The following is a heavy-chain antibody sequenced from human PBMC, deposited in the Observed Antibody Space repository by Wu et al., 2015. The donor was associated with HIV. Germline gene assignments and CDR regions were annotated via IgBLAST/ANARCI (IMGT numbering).Heavy chain of an antibody. V-gene: IGHV1-2*02. CDR3: ARDMGHEGRQWLVQPGAFDI. CDR1: GFTFTDSF. Sequence: QVQLVQSGAEVKKPGASVRVSCKTFGFTFTDSFIHWVRQAPGQGLEWMGWINPNSGGTNSAQKFQGRVTMTRDTSISTAYMELSRLRSDDTAVYYCARDMGHEGRQWLVQPGAFDIWGQGDNGHRLF. D-gene: IGHD6-19*01. CDR2: INPNSGGT. J-gene: IGHJ3*02.